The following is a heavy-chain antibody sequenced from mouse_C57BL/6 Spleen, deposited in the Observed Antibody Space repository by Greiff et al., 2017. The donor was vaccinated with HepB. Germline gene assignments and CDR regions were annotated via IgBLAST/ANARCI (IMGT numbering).Heavy chain of an antibody. CDR1: GFTFSSYA. CDR2: ISDGGSYT. D-gene: IGHD2-5*01. J-gene: IGHJ2*01. V-gene: IGHV5-4*01. Sequence: EVQLQESGGGLVKPGGSLKLSCAASGFTFSSYAMSWVRQTPEKRLEWVATISDGGSYTYYPDNVKGRFTISRDNAKNNLYLQMSHLKSEDTAMYYCARERRSNHYFDYWGQGTTLTVSS. CDR3: ARERRSNHYFDY.